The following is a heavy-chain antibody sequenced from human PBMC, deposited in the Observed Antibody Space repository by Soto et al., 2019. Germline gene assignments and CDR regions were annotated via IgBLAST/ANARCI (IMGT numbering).Heavy chain of an antibody. D-gene: IGHD4-17*01. V-gene: IGHV3-11*01. Sequence: QVQLVESGGGLVKPGGSLTLSCAASGFTFSDYYMSWIRQSPGKGLEWVSYISHSGTTIYYADSVKGRFTISRDNAKNSLYLQMNSLRAEDTAVYYCARFARYGDYGESFDSWGQGTLVTVSS. CDR3: ARFARYGDYGESFDS. CDR2: ISHSGTTI. CDR1: GFTFSDYY. J-gene: IGHJ4*02.